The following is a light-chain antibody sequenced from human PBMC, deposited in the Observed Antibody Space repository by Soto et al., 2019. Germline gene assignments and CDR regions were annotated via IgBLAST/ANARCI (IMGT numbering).Light chain of an antibody. V-gene: IGLV2-14*01. J-gene: IGLJ1*01. CDR3: SSYTSSSTLV. Sequence: QSALTQPASVSGSRGQSITISCTGSSSDVGGYNYVSWYQQHPGKAPKLVIYEVSKRPSGVSNRFSGSKSGNTASLTISGLQAEDESDYYCSSYTSSSTLVFGTGTKLTV. CDR1: SSDVGGYNY. CDR2: EVS.